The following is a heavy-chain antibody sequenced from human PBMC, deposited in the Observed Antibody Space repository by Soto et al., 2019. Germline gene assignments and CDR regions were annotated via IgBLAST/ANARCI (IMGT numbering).Heavy chain of an antibody. CDR2: IYSGGST. D-gene: IGHD4-4*01. J-gene: IGHJ4*02. Sequence: GGSLRLSCAASGFTVSSNYMSWVRQAPGKGLEWVSVIYSGGSTYYADSVKGRFTISRDNSKNTLYLQMNSLRAEDTAVYYCARDPTPYDYSNEGAGYWGQGTLVTVSS. CDR1: GFTVSSNY. CDR3: ARDPTPYDYSNEGAGY. V-gene: IGHV3-66*01.